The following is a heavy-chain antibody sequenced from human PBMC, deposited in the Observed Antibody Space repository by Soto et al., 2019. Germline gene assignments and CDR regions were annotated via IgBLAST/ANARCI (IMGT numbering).Heavy chain of an antibody. CDR2: ISSSGSTI. V-gene: IGHV3-11*01. CDR1: GFTFSDYY. Sequence: GSLRLSCAASGFTFSDYYMSWIRQAPGKGLEWVSYISSSGSTIYYADSVKGRFTISRDNAKNSLYLQMNSLRAEDTAVYYCASSRNGAGDDAFDIWGQGTMVTVSS. D-gene: IGHD7-27*01. J-gene: IGHJ3*02. CDR3: ASSRNGAGDDAFDI.